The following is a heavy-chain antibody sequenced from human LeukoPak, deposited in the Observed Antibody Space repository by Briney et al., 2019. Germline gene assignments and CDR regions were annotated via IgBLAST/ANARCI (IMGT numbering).Heavy chain of an antibody. CDR3: ARDRARYCSSTSCSRPFDY. V-gene: IGHV1-2*02. CDR1: GYTFTGYY. J-gene: IGHJ4*02. CDR2: INPNSGGT. D-gene: IGHD2-2*01. Sequence: GASVKVSCKASGYTFTGYYMHWVRQAPGQGLEWMGWINPNSGGTNYAQKFQGRVTMTRDTSISTAYMELSRLRSDDTAVYYCARDRARYCSSTSCSRPFDYWGQGTLVTVSS.